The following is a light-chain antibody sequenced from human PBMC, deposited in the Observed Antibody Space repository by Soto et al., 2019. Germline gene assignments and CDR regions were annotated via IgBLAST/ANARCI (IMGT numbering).Light chain of an antibody. CDR1: SSNIGSHY. Sequence: QTMVTQPPSASGTPGQRVTISCSGSSSNIGSHYVYWYQQLPGTAPKLLIYRNNQRPSGVPDRFSGSKSGTSASLAISGLRSEDEADYYCAAWDDSLSGRVFGGGTKVTVL. CDR2: RNN. CDR3: AAWDDSLSGRV. J-gene: IGLJ3*02. V-gene: IGLV1-47*01.